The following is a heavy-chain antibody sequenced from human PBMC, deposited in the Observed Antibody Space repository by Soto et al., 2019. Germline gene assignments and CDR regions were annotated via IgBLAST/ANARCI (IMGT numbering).Heavy chain of an antibody. CDR1: GFTFSDYY. J-gene: IGHJ6*02. Sequence: QVQLVESGGGLVKPGGSLRLSCAASGFTFSDYYMSWIRQAPGKGLEWVSYISSSGSTIYYADSVKGRFTISRDNAKNSLYLQMNSLRAEDTAVYYCARDHPTAYCGGDCYKAPGSQWKPWDYGMDVWGQGTTVTVSS. CDR3: ARDHPTAYCGGDCYKAPGSQWKPWDYGMDV. CDR2: ISSSGSTI. V-gene: IGHV3-11*01. D-gene: IGHD2-21*02.